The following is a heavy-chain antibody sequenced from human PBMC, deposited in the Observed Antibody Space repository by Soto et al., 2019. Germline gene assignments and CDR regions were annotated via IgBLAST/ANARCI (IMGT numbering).Heavy chain of an antibody. D-gene: IGHD1-26*01. J-gene: IGHJ4*02. CDR3: TRDGTYFNFDY. CDR1: GFTFSSYG. CDR2: IWYDGSNK. V-gene: IGHV3-33*01. Sequence: GGSLRLSCAASGFTFSSYGMHWVRQAPGKGLEWVAVIWYDGSNKYYADSVKGRFTISRDNSKNTLYLQMNSLRAEDTAVYYCTRDGTYFNFDYWGQGTLVTVYS.